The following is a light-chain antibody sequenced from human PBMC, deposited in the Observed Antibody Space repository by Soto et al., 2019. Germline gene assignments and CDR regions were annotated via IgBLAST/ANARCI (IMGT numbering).Light chain of an antibody. J-gene: IGKJ1*01. CDR2: WAS. CDR1: QSVLYSSINKNY. CDR3: QQYYSTPWT. Sequence: DIVMTQSPDSLAVSLGERATINCKSSQSVLYSSINKNYLAWYQQKPGQPPKLLIYWASTRESGVPDRFSGSGSGTDFTLTISSLQAEDVAVYYCQQYYSTPWTFGQGTKVGIK. V-gene: IGKV4-1*01.